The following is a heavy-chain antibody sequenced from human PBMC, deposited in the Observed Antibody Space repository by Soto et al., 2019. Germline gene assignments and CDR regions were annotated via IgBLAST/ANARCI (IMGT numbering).Heavy chain of an antibody. CDR3: ATLGRLLENYYYYGMDV. CDR1: GFTFSSYG. CDR2: ISYDGSNK. D-gene: IGHD6-25*01. V-gene: IGHV3-30*03. Sequence: QVQLVESGGGVVQPGRSLRLSCAASGFTFSSYGMHWVRQAPGKGLEWVAVISYDGSNKYYADSVKGRFTISRDNSKNTLYLQRNSLRAEDTAVYYCATLGRLLENYYYYGMDVWGQGTTVTVSS. J-gene: IGHJ6*02.